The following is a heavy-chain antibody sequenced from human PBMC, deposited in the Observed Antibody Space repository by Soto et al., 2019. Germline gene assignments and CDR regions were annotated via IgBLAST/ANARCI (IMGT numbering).Heavy chain of an antibody. CDR1: GYTFTSYD. Sequence: QVQLVQSGAEVKKPGASVKVSCKASGYTFTSYDINWVQQAPGQGLEWMGWMNPNTGNTGYAQKFQGRFILTRDTSISTAYMELSSLTSEDTAEYYCARNPANTGYFEYWGQGTLVTVSS. CDR3: ARNPANTGYFEY. CDR2: MNPNTGNT. V-gene: IGHV1-8*01. J-gene: IGHJ4*02. D-gene: IGHD2-8*02.